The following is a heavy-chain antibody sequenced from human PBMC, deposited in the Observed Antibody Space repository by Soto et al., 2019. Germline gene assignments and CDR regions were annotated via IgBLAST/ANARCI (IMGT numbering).Heavy chain of an antibody. J-gene: IGHJ5*02. CDR1: GFTFSNYW. D-gene: IGHD3-16*02. Sequence: EVQLVESGGGLVQPGGSLRLSCAASGFTFSNYWMTWVRQARGKGLEWVGSIKLDGSERYYVDSVKGRFTISRDNARNSLYLQMNSLRAEETAVYYCARRSVIYNWFDPWGQGTLVTVSS. CDR3: ARRSVIYNWFDP. CDR2: IKLDGSER. V-gene: IGHV3-7*01.